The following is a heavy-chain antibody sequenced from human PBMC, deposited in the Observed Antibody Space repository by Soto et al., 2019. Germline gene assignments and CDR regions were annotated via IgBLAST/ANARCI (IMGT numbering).Heavy chain of an antibody. J-gene: IGHJ6*02. CDR3: ARGCSGGSCYSYYYYYGMDV. CDR1: GYTFSSYA. V-gene: IGHV3-30-3*01. Sequence: QVQLVQSGAEVKKPGASVKVSCKASGYTFSSYAMNWVRQAPGKGLEWVAVISYDGSNKYYADSVKGRFTISRDNSKNTLYLQMNSLRAEDTAVYYCARGCSGGSCYSYYYYYGMDVWGQGTTVTVSS. CDR2: ISYDGSNK. D-gene: IGHD2-15*01.